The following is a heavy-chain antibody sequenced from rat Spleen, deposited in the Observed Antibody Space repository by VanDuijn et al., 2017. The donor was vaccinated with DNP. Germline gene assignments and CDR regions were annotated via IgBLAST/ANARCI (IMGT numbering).Heavy chain of an antibody. CDR3: AIQLGVFDY. Sequence: EVQLQESGPGLVKPSQSLSLTCSVTGYSITSNFKWSWIRKFPGNKLEWMGYINSAGSTDYNPSLKSRISITRDTSKNRFFLQLKSVTTEDTATYYCAIQLGVFDYWDQGVMVTVSS. V-gene: IGHV3-3*01. CDR1: GYSITSNFK. CDR2: INSAGST. J-gene: IGHJ2*01. D-gene: IGHD5-1*01.